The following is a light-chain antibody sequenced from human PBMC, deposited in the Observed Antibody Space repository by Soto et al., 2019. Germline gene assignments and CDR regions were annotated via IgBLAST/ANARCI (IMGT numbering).Light chain of an antibody. Sequence: QSALTQPRSVSGPPGQSVTISCTGASSDVGGYNYVSWYQQHPGKAPKLMIYDVSKRPSGVPDRFSGSKSGNTASLTISGLQTEDEADYYCCSYAGRYTYVFGTGTKVTAL. CDR1: SSDVGGYNY. V-gene: IGLV2-11*01. CDR3: CSYAGRYTYV. J-gene: IGLJ1*01. CDR2: DVS.